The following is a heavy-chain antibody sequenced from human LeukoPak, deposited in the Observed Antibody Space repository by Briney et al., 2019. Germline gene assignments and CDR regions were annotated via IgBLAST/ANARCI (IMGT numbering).Heavy chain of an antibody. CDR3: ARRCGGDCFDAFDI. CDR1: GYSFTTYW. D-gene: IGHD2-21*02. J-gene: IGHJ3*02. Sequence: GESLKISCKGSGYSFTTYWIGWVRQMPGKGLEWMGIIYPGDSDTRYRPAFQGQVTISADKSISTAYLQWSSLKASDTAMYYCARRCGGDCFDAFDIWGQGTMVIVSS. CDR2: IYPGDSDT. V-gene: IGHV5-51*01.